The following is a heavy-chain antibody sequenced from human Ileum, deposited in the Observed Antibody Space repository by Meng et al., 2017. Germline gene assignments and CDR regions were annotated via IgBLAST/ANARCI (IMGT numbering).Heavy chain of an antibody. CDR3: TQAWSHSWSLGGVFGY. D-gene: IGHD1-26*01. CDR1: TFTFSSYW. CDR2: IKQDGSEK. V-gene: IGHV3-7*01. Sequence: GESLKISCAASTFTFSSYWMSWVRQAPGKGLEWVANIKQDGSEKYYVDSVKGRFTISRDNAKNSLYLQINSLRADDTAVYYCTQAWSHSWSLGGVFGYWGQGTLVTVSS. J-gene: IGHJ4*02.